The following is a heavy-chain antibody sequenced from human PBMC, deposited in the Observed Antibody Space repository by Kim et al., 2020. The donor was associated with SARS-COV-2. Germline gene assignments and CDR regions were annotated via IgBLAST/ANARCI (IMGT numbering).Heavy chain of an antibody. J-gene: IGHJ5*02. V-gene: IGHV3-21*01. CDR3: ARDRRVTGWFDP. Sequence: YYADSVKSRFTISGDNAKNSLYLQMNSLRAADTAVYYCARDRRVTGWFDPWGQGTLVTVSS. D-gene: IGHD4-4*01.